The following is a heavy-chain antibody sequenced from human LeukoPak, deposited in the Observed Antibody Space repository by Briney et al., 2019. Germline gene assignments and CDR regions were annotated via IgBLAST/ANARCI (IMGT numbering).Heavy chain of an antibody. Sequence: PSETLSLTCTVSGGSISSYYWSWIRQPPGKGLEWIGYIYYSGNTNYNPSLKSRVTISVDTSKNQFSLKLNSVTAADTAVYYCARADPISGTYSPFYYWGQGTLVTVSS. J-gene: IGHJ4*02. CDR1: GGSISSYY. V-gene: IGHV4-59*01. D-gene: IGHD1-26*01. CDR3: ARADPISGTYSPFYY. CDR2: IYYSGNT.